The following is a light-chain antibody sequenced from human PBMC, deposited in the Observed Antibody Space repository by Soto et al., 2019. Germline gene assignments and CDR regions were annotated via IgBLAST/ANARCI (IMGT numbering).Light chain of an antibody. V-gene: IGLV1-51*01. Sequence: QSVLTQPPSVSAAPGQKVTISCSGSSSNIGNNYVSWYQQLPGTAPKVLMYDNNTPPSGIPDRFSGSKSGTSATLGISGLQAGDEADYYCATWENRVSGILFGGGTKLTVL. CDR3: ATWENRVSGIL. CDR2: DNN. CDR1: SSNIGNNY. J-gene: IGLJ2*01.